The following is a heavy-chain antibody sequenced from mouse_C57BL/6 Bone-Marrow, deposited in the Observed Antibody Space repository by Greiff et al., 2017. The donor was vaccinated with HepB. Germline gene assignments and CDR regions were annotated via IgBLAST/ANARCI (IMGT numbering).Heavy chain of an antibody. Sequence: QVQLQQSGAELVRPGTSVKLSCKASGYTFTSYWMHWVKQRPGQGLEWIGVIDPSDSYTNYNQKFKGKATLTVDTSSSTAYMQLSSLTSEDSAVYYCARRSDYYGSSYPDYWGQGTTLTVSS. CDR2: IDPSDSYT. V-gene: IGHV1-59*01. J-gene: IGHJ2*01. CDR1: GYTFTSYW. D-gene: IGHD1-1*01. CDR3: ARRSDYYGSSYPDY.